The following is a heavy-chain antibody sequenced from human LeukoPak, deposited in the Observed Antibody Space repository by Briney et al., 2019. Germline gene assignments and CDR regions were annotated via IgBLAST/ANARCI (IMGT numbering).Heavy chain of an antibody. Sequence: SQTLSLTCAVSGGSISSGGYSWRWIRQPPGKGLEWIGYIYHSGSTYYNPSLKSRVTISVDRSKNQFSLKLSSVTAADTAVYYCARLFDYEVDYWGQGTLVTVSS. CDR2: IYHSGST. D-gene: IGHD4-17*01. CDR3: ARLFDYEVDY. V-gene: IGHV4-30-2*01. J-gene: IGHJ4*02. CDR1: GGSISSGGYS.